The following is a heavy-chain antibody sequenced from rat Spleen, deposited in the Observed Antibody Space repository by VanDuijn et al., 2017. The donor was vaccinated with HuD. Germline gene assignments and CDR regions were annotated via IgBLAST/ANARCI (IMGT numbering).Heavy chain of an antibody. D-gene: IGHD1-4*01. J-gene: IGHJ2*01. Sequence: QVQLMESGPGPVQPSETLSLTCTVSGFSLTSYTVSWVRQPPGKGLEWIAAISSGGSTYYNSALKSRLSISRDTSKRQVYLKMNSLQTEDTATYYCARDPGSSGWVQGVMVTVSS. CDR3: ARDPGSSG. CDR2: ISSGGST. CDR1: GFSLTSYT. V-gene: IGHV2-6*01.